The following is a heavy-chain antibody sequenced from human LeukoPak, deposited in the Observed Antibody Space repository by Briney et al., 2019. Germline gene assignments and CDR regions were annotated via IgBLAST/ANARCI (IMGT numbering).Heavy chain of an antibody. D-gene: IGHD6-13*01. CDR1: GSIFSTYW. V-gene: IGHV5-51*01. CDR3: ARPAYSSSLSSHFDP. J-gene: IGHJ5*02. CDR2: IYPRDSEI. Sequence: GESLQISCEGSGSIFSTYWIAGGRPVPGKGLEWMGSIYPRDSEIRYSPSFQGQVTISADNSISTAYLQWSSLKASDTAMYYCARPAYSSSLSSHFDPWGQGTLVTVSS.